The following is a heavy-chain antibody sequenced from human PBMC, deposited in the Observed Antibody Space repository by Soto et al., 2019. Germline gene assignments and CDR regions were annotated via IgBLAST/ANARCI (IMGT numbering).Heavy chain of an antibody. Sequence: QVQLVESGGGLVQPGRSLRLSCAASGFTFSSYGMHWVRQAPGKGLEWVAVISYDGSNKYYADSVKGRFTISRDNSKNSLHLKMNRLRAEATAFYCGEKAFRFVECLFYSYSYYGMDVLGQGTTVTVSS. V-gene: IGHV3-30*18. J-gene: IGHJ6*02. CDR2: ISYDGSNK. D-gene: IGHD3-3*01. CDR3: EKAFRFVECLFYSYSYYGMDV. CDR1: GFTFSSYG.